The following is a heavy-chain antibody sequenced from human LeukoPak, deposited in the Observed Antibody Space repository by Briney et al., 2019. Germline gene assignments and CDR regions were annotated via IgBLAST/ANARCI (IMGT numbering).Heavy chain of an antibody. Sequence: GGSLRLSCAVSGFIVSSDYMSWVRQAPGKGLEWVSVIYSGGNTYYADSVKGRFTFSRDNSKNTLYLQMNSLRAEDTAVYYCAKEYCSNSVCHSLDYWGQGTLVTVSS. CDR1: GFIVSSDY. J-gene: IGHJ4*02. CDR3: AKEYCSNSVCHSLDY. D-gene: IGHD2-8*01. V-gene: IGHV3-53*05. CDR2: IYSGGNT.